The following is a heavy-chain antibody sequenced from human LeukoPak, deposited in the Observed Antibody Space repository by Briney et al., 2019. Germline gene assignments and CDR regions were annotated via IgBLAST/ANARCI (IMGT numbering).Heavy chain of an antibody. D-gene: IGHD3-10*01. J-gene: IGHJ4*02. V-gene: IGHV1-24*01. Sequence: ASVKVSCKVSGYTLTELSIHWVRQAPGKGLEWMGGFDPEDGETIYAQKFQGRVTMTEDTSTDTAYMELSSLRSEDTAVYYCATQYYYGSGSYFRRWGQGTLVTVSS. CDR3: ATQYYYGSGSYFRR. CDR1: GYTLTELS. CDR2: FDPEDGET.